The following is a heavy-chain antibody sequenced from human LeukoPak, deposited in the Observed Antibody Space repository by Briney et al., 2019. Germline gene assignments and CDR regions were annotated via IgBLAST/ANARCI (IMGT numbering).Heavy chain of an antibody. J-gene: IGHJ4*02. CDR2: IRYDGSNK. CDR1: GFTFSSYS. V-gene: IGHV3-33*08. D-gene: IGHD4-23*01. CDR3: ARSYGGNSHFDY. Sequence: GGSLRLSCAASGFTFSSYSMNWVRQAPGKGLEWVAFIRYDGSNKYYADSVKGRFTISRDNAKNSLYLQMNSLRAEDTAVYYCARSYGGNSHFDYWGQGTLVTVSS.